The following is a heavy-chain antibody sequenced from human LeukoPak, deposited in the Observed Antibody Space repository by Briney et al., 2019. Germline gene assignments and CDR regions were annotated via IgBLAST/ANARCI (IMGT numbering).Heavy chain of an antibody. CDR2: INPNSGGT. V-gene: IGHV1-2*06. D-gene: IGHD3-10*01. J-gene: IGHJ4*02. CDR3: ARSTYGSGSYPFDY. Sequence: ASVKVSCKASGYTFTGYYMHWVRQAPGQGLEWMGRINPNSGGTNYAQKFQGRVTMTRDTSISTAYMELSRPRSDDTAVYYCARSTYGSGSYPFDYWGQGTLVTVSS. CDR1: GYTFTGYY.